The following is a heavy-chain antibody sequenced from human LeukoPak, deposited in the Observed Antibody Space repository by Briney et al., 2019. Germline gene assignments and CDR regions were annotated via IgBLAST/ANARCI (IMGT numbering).Heavy chain of an antibody. CDR1: GYTFTGYY. J-gene: IGHJ5*02. CDR3: ARVRYYYDSSGYNWFDP. D-gene: IGHD3-22*01. CDR2: INPNSGGT. V-gene: IGHV1-2*02. Sequence: ASVKVSCKASGYTFTGYYMHWVRQAPGQGLEWMGWINPNSGGTNYAQKLQGRVTMTTDTSTSTAYMELRSLRSDDTAVYYCARVRYYYDSSGYNWFDPWGQGTLVTVSS.